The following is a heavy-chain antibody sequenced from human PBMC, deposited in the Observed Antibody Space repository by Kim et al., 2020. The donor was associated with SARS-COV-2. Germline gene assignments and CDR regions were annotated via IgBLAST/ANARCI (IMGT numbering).Heavy chain of an antibody. CDR3: ARDRVFDYYGMDV. V-gene: IGHV6-1*01. J-gene: IGHJ6*02. D-gene: IGHD6-13*01. Sequence: YAVSVQSRITTNPDTSKNQFSLQLHSVTPEDTAVYYCARDRVFDYYGMDVWGQGTTVTVSS.